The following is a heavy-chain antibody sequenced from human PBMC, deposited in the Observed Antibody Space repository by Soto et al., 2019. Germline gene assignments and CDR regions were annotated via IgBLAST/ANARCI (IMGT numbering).Heavy chain of an antibody. V-gene: IGHV3-74*01. CDR2: INSDGSST. J-gene: IGHJ6*03. CDR3: ARDTHDYGNYYYYYMDV. D-gene: IGHD4-17*01. Sequence: GGSLRLSCAAAGVTFSSYWMHWVSQDQGKGLVWVSRINSDGSSTSYADSVKGRFTISRDNAKNTLYLQMNSLRAEDTAVYYCARDTHDYGNYYYYYMDVWGKGTTVTVSS. CDR1: GVTFSSYW.